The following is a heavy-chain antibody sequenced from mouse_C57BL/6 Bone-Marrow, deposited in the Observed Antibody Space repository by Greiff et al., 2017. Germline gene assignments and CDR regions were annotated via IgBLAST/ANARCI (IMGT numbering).Heavy chain of an antibody. CDR1: GYTFTSYG. CDR3: AGPYCNCFYAMDY. Sequence: QVQLQQSGAELARPGASVKLSCKASGYTFTSYGISWVKQRTGQGLEWIGEIYPRSGNTYYNEKFKGKATLTAAKSSSTAYMELRSLTSADSAVSFCAGPYCNCFYAMDYWGQGTSVTVSS. V-gene: IGHV1-81*01. CDR2: IYPRSGNT. J-gene: IGHJ4*01. D-gene: IGHD2-1*01.